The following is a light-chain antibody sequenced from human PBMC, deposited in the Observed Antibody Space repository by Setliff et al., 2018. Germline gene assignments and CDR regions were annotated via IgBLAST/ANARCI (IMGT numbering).Light chain of an antibody. CDR2: DVT. CDR1: SRDVGGYNF. J-gene: IGLJ2*01. Sequence: QSALTQPAAVSGSPGQSIAISCTGTSRDVGGYNFVSWYQQHPDKAPKLLIYDVTVRPSGVSDRFSGSKSGNTASLTISGLQAEDEAHYYCSSYAGSNTVFGGGTKGTVL. V-gene: IGLV2-14*01. CDR3: SSYAGSNTV.